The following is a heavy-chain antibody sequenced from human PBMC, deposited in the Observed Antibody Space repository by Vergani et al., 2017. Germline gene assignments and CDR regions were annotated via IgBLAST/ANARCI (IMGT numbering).Heavy chain of an antibody. Sequence: QVQLVQSGAEVKKPGSSVKVSCKASGGTFSSHAISWVRQAPGQGLEWMGRIIPIFGTANYAQKFPGRVTITADESTSTDYMELSSMRSEDTAVYYCSGENFGGNGMDVWGQGTTVTVSS. J-gene: IGHJ6*02. D-gene: IGHD3-10*01. CDR3: SGENFGGNGMDV. CDR1: GGTFSSHA. V-gene: IGHV1-69*13. CDR2: IIPIFGTA.